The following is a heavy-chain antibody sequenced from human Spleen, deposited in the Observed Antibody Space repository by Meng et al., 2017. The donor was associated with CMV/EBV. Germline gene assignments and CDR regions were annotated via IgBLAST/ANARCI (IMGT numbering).Heavy chain of an antibody. D-gene: IGHD3-16*01. CDR3: TRSPLGGESDY. Sequence: GESLKISCAASGFTLSSYAMNWVRQTPGKGLEWVSSIGGSSSYMYYSDSVKGRFTISRDNAKNSLYLQMNSLRPEDTAVYYCTRSPLGGESDYWGQGTLVTVSS. J-gene: IGHJ4*02. V-gene: IGHV3-21*01. CDR1: GFTLSSYA. CDR2: IGGSSSYM.